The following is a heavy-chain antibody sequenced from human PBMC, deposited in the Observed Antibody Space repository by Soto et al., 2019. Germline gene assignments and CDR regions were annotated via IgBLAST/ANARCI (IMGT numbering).Heavy chain of an antibody. J-gene: IGHJ6*02. D-gene: IGHD3-3*01. V-gene: IGHV1-18*01. Sequence: QVQLVQSGAEVKKPGASVKVSCKASGYTFTSYGISWVRQAPGQGLEWMGWISAYNGNTNYAQKLQGRVTMTTDTSTSTAYMELRSLRSDDTAVYYCARLRFLEWLWTKNYYYCMDVWGQGTTVTVSS. CDR3: ARLRFLEWLWTKNYYYCMDV. CDR2: ISAYNGNT. CDR1: GYTFTSYG.